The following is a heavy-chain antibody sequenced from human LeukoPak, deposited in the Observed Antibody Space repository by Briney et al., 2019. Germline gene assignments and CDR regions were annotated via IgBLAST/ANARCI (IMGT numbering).Heavy chain of an antibody. Sequence: GGSLRLSCAASGFTFSSYSMNWVRQAPGKGPEWVSYISSSSSTIYYADSVKGRFTISRDNAKNSLYLQMNSLRAEDTAVYYCATTLFDIVVVPAAPFDYWGQGTLVTVSS. V-gene: IGHV3-48*01. CDR3: ATTLFDIVVVPAAPFDY. CDR1: GFTFSSYS. CDR2: ISSSSSTI. D-gene: IGHD2-2*01. J-gene: IGHJ4*02.